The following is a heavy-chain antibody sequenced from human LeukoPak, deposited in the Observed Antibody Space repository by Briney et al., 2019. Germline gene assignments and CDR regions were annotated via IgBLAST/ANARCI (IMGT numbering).Heavy chain of an antibody. V-gene: IGHV4-34*01. D-gene: IGHD3-3*01. CDR1: GGSFSGYY. J-gene: IGHJ6*04. Sequence: KPSETLSLTCAVYGGSFSGYYWSWIRQPPGKGLEWIGEINHSGSTNYNPSLKSRVTISVDMSKNQFSLKLSSVTAADTAVYYCARVPYDFWSGYYSVVDVWGKGTTVTVSS. CDR2: INHSGST. CDR3: ARVPYDFWSGYYSVVDV.